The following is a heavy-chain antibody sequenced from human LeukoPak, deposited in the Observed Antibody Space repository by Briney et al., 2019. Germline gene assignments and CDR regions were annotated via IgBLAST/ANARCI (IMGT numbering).Heavy chain of an antibody. V-gene: IGHV4-39*01. Sequence: SETLSLTCFVSGDSISTSSYCWGWIRQPPGTGLEWIVSVYNSESTYYNPSLKSRVTISVDTPKNQFSLKLSSVTAADTAVYYCARAYYYDSSDYRSPRFDHWGQGTLVTVSS. CDR2: VYNSEST. J-gene: IGHJ4*02. CDR3: ARAYYYDSSDYRSPRFDH. D-gene: IGHD3-22*01. CDR1: GDSISTSSYC.